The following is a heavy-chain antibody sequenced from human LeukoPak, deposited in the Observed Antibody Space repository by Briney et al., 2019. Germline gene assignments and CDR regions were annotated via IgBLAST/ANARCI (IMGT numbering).Heavy chain of an antibody. D-gene: IGHD3-16*01. V-gene: IGHV3-48*01. CDR2: ISRTI. J-gene: IGHJ3*02. CDR1: GFTFSDYS. Sequence: GGSLRLSCAASGFTFSDYSMNWVRQAPGKGLEWISYISRTISYADSVKGRFIISRDNAKNSLSLQMNSLRADDTAVYFCVRDHDYAFDIWGQGSMVTVSS. CDR3: VRDHDYAFDI.